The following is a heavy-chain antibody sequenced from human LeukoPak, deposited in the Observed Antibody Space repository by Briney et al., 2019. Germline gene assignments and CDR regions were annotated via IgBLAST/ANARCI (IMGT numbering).Heavy chain of an antibody. D-gene: IGHD2-2*01. CDR3: ARGVVVPAARFDY. CDR1: GGSISSGGYY. CDR2: IYYSGST. Sequence: PSETLSLTCTVSGGSISSGGYYWSWIRQHAGKGLEWIGYIYYSGSTYYNPSLKSRVTISVDTSKNQFSLKLSSVTAADTAVYYCARGVVVPAARFDYWGQGTLVTVSS. V-gene: IGHV4-31*03. J-gene: IGHJ4*02.